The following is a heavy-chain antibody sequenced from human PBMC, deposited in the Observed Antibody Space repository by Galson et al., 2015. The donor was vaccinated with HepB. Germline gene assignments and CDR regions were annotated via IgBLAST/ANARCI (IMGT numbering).Heavy chain of an antibody. J-gene: IGHJ4*02. V-gene: IGHV2-5*02. CDR2: IYWDDDK. CDR3: AHRQSADSSSFLGRGYFDY. D-gene: IGHD6-13*01. Sequence: PALAKPTQTLTLTCTFSGFSLSTSGVGVGWIRQPPGKALEWLALIYWDDDKRYSPSLKSRLTITKDTSKNQVVLTMTNMDPVDTAPYYCAHRQSADSSSFLGRGYFDYWGQGTLVTVSS. CDR1: GFSLSTSGVG.